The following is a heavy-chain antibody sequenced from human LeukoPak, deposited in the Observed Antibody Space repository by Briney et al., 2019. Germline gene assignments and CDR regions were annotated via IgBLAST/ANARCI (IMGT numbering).Heavy chain of an antibody. CDR2: INTNTGNP. Sequence: GASVKISCKTSGYNFIANSIHWVRQAPGQGLEWMGWINTNTGNPTYAQGFTGRFVFSLDTSVSTAYLQISSLKAEDTAVYYCARVRDFPGYCSGGSCYSGYWFDPWGQGTLVTVSS. D-gene: IGHD2-15*01. CDR3: ARVRDFPGYCSGGSCYSGYWFDP. J-gene: IGHJ5*02. V-gene: IGHV7-4-1*02. CDR1: GYNFIANS.